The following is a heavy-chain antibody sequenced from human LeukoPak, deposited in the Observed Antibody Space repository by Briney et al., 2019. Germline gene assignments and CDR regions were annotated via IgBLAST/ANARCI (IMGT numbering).Heavy chain of an antibody. CDR3: ATRYCSGGSCQKTYNWFDP. CDR1: GFTFSSYA. D-gene: IGHD2-15*01. V-gene: IGHV3-23*01. J-gene: IGHJ5*02. CDR2: ISGSGGST. Sequence: GGSLGLSCAASGFTFSSYAMSWVRQAPGKGLEWVSAISGSGGSTYYADSVKGRFTISRDNSKNTLYLQMNSLRAEDTAVYYCATRYCSGGSCQKTYNWFDPWGQGTLVTVSS.